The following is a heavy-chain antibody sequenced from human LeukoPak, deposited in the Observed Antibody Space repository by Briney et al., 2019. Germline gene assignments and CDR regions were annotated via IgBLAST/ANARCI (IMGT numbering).Heavy chain of an antibody. V-gene: IGHV4-39*07. CDR3: ARSGGYNTHDAFDI. CDR2: IYYLGGT. D-gene: IGHD5-24*01. CDR1: GGSISSSSNYY. J-gene: IGHJ3*02. Sequence: PSETLSLTCTVSGGSISSSSNYYWGWLRQPPGKGLEWIGTIYYLGGTHYNPSLKSRLTISVDTSKNQFSLKLTSVTAADTAVFYCARSGGYNTHDAFDIWGQGTMVTVSS.